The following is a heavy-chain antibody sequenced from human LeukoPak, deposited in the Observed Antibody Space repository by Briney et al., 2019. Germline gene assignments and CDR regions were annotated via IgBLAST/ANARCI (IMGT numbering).Heavy chain of an antibody. J-gene: IGHJ4*02. CDR2: IYYSGST. Sequence: SETLSLTCTVSGGSISSSSYYWGWIRQPPGKGLEWIGSIYYSGSTYCNPSLKSRVTISVDTSKNQFSLKLSSVTAADTAVYYCARRYYYDSSGYYYEYYFDYWGQGTLVTVSS. V-gene: IGHV4-39*01. D-gene: IGHD3-22*01. CDR3: ARRYYYDSSGYYYEYYFDY. CDR1: GGSISSSSYY.